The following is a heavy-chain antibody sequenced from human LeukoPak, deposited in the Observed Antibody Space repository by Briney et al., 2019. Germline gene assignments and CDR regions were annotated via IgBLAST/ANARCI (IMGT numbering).Heavy chain of an antibody. D-gene: IGHD5-18*01. Sequence: SETLSLTCTVSGGSISSSSYYWGWIRQPPGKGLEWIGSIYYSGSTYYNPSLKSRVTISVDTSENQFSLKLSSVTAADTAVYYCARQEDTAMVFWGQGTLVTVSS. CDR1: GGSISSSSYY. V-gene: IGHV4-39*01. CDR3: ARQEDTAMVF. J-gene: IGHJ4*02. CDR2: IYYSGST.